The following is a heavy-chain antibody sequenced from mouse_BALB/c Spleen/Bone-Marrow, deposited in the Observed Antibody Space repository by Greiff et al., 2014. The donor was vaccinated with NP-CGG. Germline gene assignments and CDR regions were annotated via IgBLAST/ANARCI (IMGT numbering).Heavy chain of an antibody. D-gene: IGHD1-1*01. CDR1: GFTFSSYG. V-gene: IGHV5-6*02. Sequence: EVKLVESGGDLVEPGGPLKLSCAASGFTFSSYGMSWVRQTPDKRLEWVATVGGGDSYTYYPDFVKGRFTISRDIAKNTLYLHMSSLKSEDTAMYYCAFITAIAYWGQGTLVTVSA. CDR3: AFITAIAY. J-gene: IGHJ3*01. CDR2: VGGGDSYT.